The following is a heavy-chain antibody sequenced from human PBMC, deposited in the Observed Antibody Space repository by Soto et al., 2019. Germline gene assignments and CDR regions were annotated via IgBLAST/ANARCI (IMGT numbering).Heavy chain of an antibody. J-gene: IGHJ6*02. CDR3: ARDPLLWFGDLNSYFYYGMDV. V-gene: IGHV4-61*01. D-gene: IGHD3-10*01. CDR2: IYYSGTT. CDR1: GDSVTSGPYY. Sequence: PSETLSLTCTVSGDSVTSGPYYWSWIRQPPGKGLEWIGYIYYSGTTNYNSSLKSRVTISVDTSKNQSSLILRSVTAADTAVYYCARDPLLWFGDLNSYFYYGMDVWGQGTTVTVS.